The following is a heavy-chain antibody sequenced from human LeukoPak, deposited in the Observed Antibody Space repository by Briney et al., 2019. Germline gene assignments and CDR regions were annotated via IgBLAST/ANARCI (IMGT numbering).Heavy chain of an antibody. CDR3: ATSPHCSGGSCYDYYYYYGMDV. CDR1: GFTFSSYA. Sequence: PGGSLRLSCAASGFTFSSYAMSWVRQAPGKGLEWVSSISSSSSYIYYADSVKGRFTISRDNAKNSLYLQMNSLRAEDTAVYYCATSPHCSGGSCYDYYYYYGMDVWGQGTTVTVSS. J-gene: IGHJ6*02. D-gene: IGHD2-15*01. CDR2: ISSSSSYI. V-gene: IGHV3-21*01.